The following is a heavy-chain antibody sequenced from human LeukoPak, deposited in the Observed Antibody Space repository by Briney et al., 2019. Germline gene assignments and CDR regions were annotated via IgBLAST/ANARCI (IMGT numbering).Heavy chain of an antibody. CDR2: IKQDGSEK. D-gene: IGHD3-22*01. Sequence: PGGSLRLSCAASGFTFSSYWMNWVRQAPGKGLEWAANIKQDGSEKHFVDSVKGRFTISRDNAKNSLYLQMNSLRAEDTAVYYCARSDSSGYFYFDYWGQGTLVTVSS. CDR3: ARSDSSGYFYFDY. V-gene: IGHV3-7*03. CDR1: GFTFSSYW. J-gene: IGHJ4*02.